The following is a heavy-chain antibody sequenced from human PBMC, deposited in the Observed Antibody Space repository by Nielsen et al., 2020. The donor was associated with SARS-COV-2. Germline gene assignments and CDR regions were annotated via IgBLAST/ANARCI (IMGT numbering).Heavy chain of an antibody. D-gene: IGHD5-12*01. Sequence: GGSLRLSCAASGFTFSSYSMNWVRQAPGKGLEWVSSISSSSSYIYYADSVKGRFTISRDNSKNTLYLQMNSLRAEDTAVYYCARGGGGYDSGSERIRYGMDVWGQGTTVTVSS. V-gene: IGHV3-21*04. CDR2: ISSSSSYI. CDR3: ARGGGGYDSGSERIRYGMDV. CDR1: GFTFSSYS. J-gene: IGHJ6*02.